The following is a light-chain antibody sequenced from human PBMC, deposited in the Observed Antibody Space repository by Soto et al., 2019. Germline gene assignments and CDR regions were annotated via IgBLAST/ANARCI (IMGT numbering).Light chain of an antibody. V-gene: IGLV2-8*01. CDR1: SSDVGRYNY. Sequence: QSVLTQPPSASGSPGQSVTISCTGTSSDVGRYNYVSWYQQHPGKAPKLIIYEVTNRPSGVPDRFSGSKSGNTASLTVSGLQAEDEAYYYCSSYGGSKVFGGGTKLTVL. CDR2: EVT. J-gene: IGLJ2*01. CDR3: SSYGGSKV.